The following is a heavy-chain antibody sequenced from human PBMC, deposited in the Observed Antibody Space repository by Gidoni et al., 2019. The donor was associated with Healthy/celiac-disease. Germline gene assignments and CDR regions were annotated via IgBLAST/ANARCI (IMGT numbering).Heavy chain of an antibody. CDR2: INHSGST. CDR3: ARARVVGATPVFFDY. J-gene: IGHJ4*02. D-gene: IGHD1-26*01. V-gene: IGHV4-34*01. CDR1: GGSFSGYY. Sequence: QVQLQQWGAGLLKPSETLSLTCAVYGGSFSGYYWSWLRQPPGKGLEWIGEINHSGSTNYNPSLKSRVTISVDTSKNQFSLKLSSVTAADTAVYYCARARVVGATPVFFDYWGQGTLVTVSS.